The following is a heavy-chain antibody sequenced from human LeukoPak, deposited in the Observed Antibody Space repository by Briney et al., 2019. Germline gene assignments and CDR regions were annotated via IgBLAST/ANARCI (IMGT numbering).Heavy chain of an antibody. D-gene: IGHD5-24*01. J-gene: IGHJ4*02. Sequence: SETLSLTCNVSGASMSNYYWVWIRQPPGKGLEWIGSIYHSGTTYSGSTYYNPSLKSRVTISVGTSKNQLSLKLRSVTAADTAIYYCARDFRDGYNLPEYYFDNWGQGTLVTVSS. V-gene: IGHV4-39*07. CDR3: ARDFRDGYNLPEYYFDN. CDR2: IYHSGTTYSGST. CDR1: GASMSNYY.